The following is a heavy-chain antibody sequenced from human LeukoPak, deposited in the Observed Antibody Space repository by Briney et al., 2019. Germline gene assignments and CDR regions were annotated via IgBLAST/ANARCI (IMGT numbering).Heavy chain of an antibody. CDR2: NIPIFGTA. CDR3: ARDRDYGDNYYFDY. CDR1: GGTFSSYA. V-gene: IGHV1-69*13. D-gene: IGHD4-23*01. J-gene: IGHJ4*02. Sequence: SVKVSCKASGGTFSSYAISWVRQAPGQGLEWMGGNIPIFGTANYAQKFQGRVTITADESTSTAYMELSSLRSEDTAVYYCARDRDYGDNYYFDYWGQGTLVTVSS.